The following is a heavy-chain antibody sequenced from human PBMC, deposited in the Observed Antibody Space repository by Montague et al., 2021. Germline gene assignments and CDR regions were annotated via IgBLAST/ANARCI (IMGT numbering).Heavy chain of an antibody. D-gene: IGHD3-22*01. CDR2: IKQDGSEK. CDR3: VKDTRDYYPDF. CDR1: GFTFSNYW. J-gene: IGHJ4*02. Sequence: SLRLSCAASGFTFSNYWMSWVRQAPGKGLEWVANIKQDGSEKHYVDPVKGRFTISRDNAKNSLYLQMNSLRAEDTAFYYCVKDTRDYYPDFWGQGILVTVSS. V-gene: IGHV3-7*03.